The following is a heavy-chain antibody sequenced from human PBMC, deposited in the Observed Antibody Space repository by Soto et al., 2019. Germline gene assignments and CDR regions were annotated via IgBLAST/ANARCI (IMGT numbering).Heavy chain of an antibody. V-gene: IGHV6-1*01. D-gene: IGHD2-2*02. CDR1: GDSVSSNSSA. CDR3: KKKKGTGRTYTGRDV. Sequence: SQTLSLTCAISGDSVSSNSSAWNWIRQSPSRGLEWLGRAYYRSQWYYDSAVSVRSRITVIPDTSKNQFSLQLNSVTPEDTAVYYCKKKKGTGRTYTGRDVWGKGTTVPVSS. J-gene: IGHJ6*03. CDR2: AYYRSQWYY.